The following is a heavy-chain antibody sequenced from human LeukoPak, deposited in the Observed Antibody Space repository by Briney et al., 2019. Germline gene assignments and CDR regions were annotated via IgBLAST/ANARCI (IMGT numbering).Heavy chain of an antibody. D-gene: IGHD2-2*01. CDR3: ARGAPIVVVPAASDFDY. CDR1: GGSFSGYY. CDR2: INHSGST. Sequence: PSETLSLTCVVYGGSFSGYYWSWIRQPPGKGLEWIGEINHSGSTNYNPSLKSRVTISVDTSKNQFSLKLSSVTAADTAVYYCARGAPIVVVPAASDFDYWGQGTLVTVSS. V-gene: IGHV4-34*01. J-gene: IGHJ4*02.